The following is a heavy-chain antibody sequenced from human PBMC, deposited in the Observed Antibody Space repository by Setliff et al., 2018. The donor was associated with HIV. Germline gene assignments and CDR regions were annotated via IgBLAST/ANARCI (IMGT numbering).Heavy chain of an antibody. D-gene: IGHD6-13*01. J-gene: IGHJ6*03. CDR3: ARELLAAAGQPDYYYYYYMDV. Sequence: GASVKVSCKASGYTFTSYYIHWVRQAPGQGLEWMGVIHPSGGSTSYAQSFQDRVTMTRDTSTSTVYMELSSLRSEDTAVYYCARELLAAAGQPDYYYYYYMDVWGKGTTVTVSS. V-gene: IGHV1-46*01. CDR2: IHPSGGST. CDR1: GYTFTSYY.